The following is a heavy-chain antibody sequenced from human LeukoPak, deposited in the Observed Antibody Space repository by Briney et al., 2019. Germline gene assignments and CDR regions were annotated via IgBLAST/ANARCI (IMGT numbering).Heavy chain of an antibody. J-gene: IGHJ4*02. CDR3: ARLGGDMFHAWTPPGFDY. CDR1: GYSFTSYW. V-gene: IGHV5-51*01. D-gene: IGHD3-10*01. CDR2: IYPGDSDT. Sequence: GESLKISCKGSGYSFTSYWIGWVRQMPGKGLEWMGIIYPGDSDTRYSPSFQGQVTISADKSISTAYLQWSSLKASDTAMYYCARLGGDMFHAWTPPGFDYWGQGTLVTVSS.